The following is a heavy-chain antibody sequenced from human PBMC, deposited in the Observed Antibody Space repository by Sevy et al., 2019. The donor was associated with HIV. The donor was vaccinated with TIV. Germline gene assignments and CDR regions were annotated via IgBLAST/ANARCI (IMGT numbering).Heavy chain of an antibody. CDR2: ISYDGSNK. J-gene: IGHJ5*02. Sequence: GGSLRLSCAASGFTFSSYAMHWVRQAPGKGLEWVAVISYDGSNKYYADSVKGRFTISRDNSKNTLYLQMNSLRAEDTAVYYCARDGGPGYCSGGSCYHNRFDPWGQGTLVTVSS. D-gene: IGHD2-15*01. V-gene: IGHV3-30-3*01. CDR1: GFTFSSYA. CDR3: ARDGGPGYCSGGSCYHNRFDP.